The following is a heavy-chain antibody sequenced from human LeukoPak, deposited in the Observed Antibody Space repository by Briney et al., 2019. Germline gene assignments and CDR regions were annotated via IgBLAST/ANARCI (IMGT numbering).Heavy chain of an antibody. J-gene: IGHJ4*02. Sequence: GGSLRLSCAASGFTFSSYGMHWVRQAPGKGLEWVAVISYDGSNKYYADSVKGRFTISRGDAKNTLYLQMRSLRAEDTAVYYCAKAFDSHGLFDYWGQGTLVTVSS. CDR1: GFTFSSYG. CDR2: ISYDGSNK. D-gene: IGHD5-18*01. V-gene: IGHV3-30*18. CDR3: AKAFDSHGLFDY.